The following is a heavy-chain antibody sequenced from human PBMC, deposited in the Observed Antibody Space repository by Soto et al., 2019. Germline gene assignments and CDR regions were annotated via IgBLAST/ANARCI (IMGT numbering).Heavy chain of an antibody. D-gene: IGHD5-18*01. Sequence: PGGSLRLSCAASGVTFSESAMHGVRKASGKGLEWVGRIRNKDNNYATAYTASVKGRFTISRDDSKNTVYLQMNSLKIDDTAVYYCTSRRDWTAVDPFDYWGLGTLVTVSS. V-gene: IGHV3-73*01. CDR1: GVTFSESA. CDR3: TSRRDWTAVDPFDY. J-gene: IGHJ4*02. CDR2: IRNKDNNYAT.